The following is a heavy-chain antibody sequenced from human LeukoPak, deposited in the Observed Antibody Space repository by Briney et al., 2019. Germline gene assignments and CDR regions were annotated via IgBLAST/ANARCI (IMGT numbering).Heavy chain of an antibody. Sequence: ASVKVSCKASGGTFSSYAISWVRQAPGQGLEWMGGIIPIFGTANYAQKFQGRVTITADESTSTAYMELSSLRSEDTAVYYCARSPYCSGGSCQSQRYYYYYKDVWGKGTTVTVSS. CDR2: IIPIFGTA. CDR3: ARSPYCSGGSCQSQRYYYYYKDV. J-gene: IGHJ6*03. D-gene: IGHD2-15*01. CDR1: GGTFSSYA. V-gene: IGHV1-69*01.